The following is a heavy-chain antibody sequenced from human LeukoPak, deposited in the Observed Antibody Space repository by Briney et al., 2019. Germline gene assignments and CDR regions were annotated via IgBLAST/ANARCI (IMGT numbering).Heavy chain of an antibody. J-gene: IGHJ6*02. CDR3: ARNRGGAGGHYYGMDV. D-gene: IGHD2/OR15-2a*01. CDR2: ISAYNGNT. V-gene: IGHV1-18*01. CDR1: GYTFTSYG. Sequence: ASVKVSCEASGYTFTSYGISWVRQAPGQGLEWMGWISAYNGNTNYAQKLQGRVTMTTDTSTSTAYMELRSLRSDDTAVYYCARNRGGAGGHYYGMDVWGQGTTVTVSS.